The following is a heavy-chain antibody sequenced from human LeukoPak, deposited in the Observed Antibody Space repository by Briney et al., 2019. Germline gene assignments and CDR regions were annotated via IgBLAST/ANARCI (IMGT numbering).Heavy chain of an antibody. CDR3: ARGPGVKGRSSSPDY. V-gene: IGHV3-48*01. J-gene: IGHJ4*02. CDR2: ISSSSGTI. D-gene: IGHD6-13*01. Sequence: GGSLRLSCAASGFTFSSYSMNWVRQAPGEGLEWVSYISSSSGTIYDADSVKGRFTISRDNAKNSVYLQMNSLRAEDTAVYYCARGPGVKGRSSSPDYWGLGTLVTVSS. CDR1: GFTFSSYS.